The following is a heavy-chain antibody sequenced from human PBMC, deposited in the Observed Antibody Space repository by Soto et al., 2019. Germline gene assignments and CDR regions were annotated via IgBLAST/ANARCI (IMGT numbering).Heavy chain of an antibody. CDR3: ARDRDTMVRGVHYYYMDV. CDR2: IGTAGDT. J-gene: IGHJ6*03. V-gene: IGHV3-13*01. Sequence: PGGSLRLSCAASGFTFSSYDMHWVRQGTGKGLEWVSAIGTAGDTYYPGSVKGRFTISRENAKNSLYLQMNSLRAEDTAVYHCARDRDTMVRGVHYYYMDVWGKGTTVTVSS. D-gene: IGHD3-10*01. CDR1: GFTFSSYD.